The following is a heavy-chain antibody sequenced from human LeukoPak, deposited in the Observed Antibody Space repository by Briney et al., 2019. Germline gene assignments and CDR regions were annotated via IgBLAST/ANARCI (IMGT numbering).Heavy chain of an antibody. CDR3: AKEGVARGYSFFDY. D-gene: IGHD5-18*01. CDR1: GFTFTNAW. J-gene: IGHJ4*02. V-gene: IGHV3-23*01. CDR2: ISGSGGST. Sequence: GGSLRLSCADSGFTFTNAWMSWVRQAPGKGLEWVSAISGSGGSTYYADSVKGRFTISRDNSKNTLYLQMNSLRAEDTAVYYCAKEGVARGYSFFDYWGQGTLVTVSS.